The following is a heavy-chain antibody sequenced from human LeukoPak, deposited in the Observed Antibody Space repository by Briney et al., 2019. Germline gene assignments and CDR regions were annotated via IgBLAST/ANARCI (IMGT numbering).Heavy chain of an antibody. V-gene: IGHV3-7*03. CDR1: GFTFSSYW. J-gene: IGHJ6*02. CDR2: IKQDGSEK. CDR3: AREITVVQGVIIYYGMDV. Sequence: PGGSLRLSCAASGFTFSSYWMSWVRQAPGKGLEWVANIKQDGSEKYYVDSVKGRFTISRDNAKNSLYLQMNSLRAEDTAVYYCAREITVVQGVIIYYGMDVWGQGTTVTVSS. D-gene: IGHD3-10*01.